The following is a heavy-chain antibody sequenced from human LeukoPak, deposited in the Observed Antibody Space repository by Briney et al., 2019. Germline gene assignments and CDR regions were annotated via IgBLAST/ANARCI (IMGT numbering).Heavy chain of an antibody. Sequence: PGGSLRLSCAASGFTFSSYAMSWVRQAPGKGLEWVSAISGSGGSTYYADSVKGRFTISRDNSKNTLYLQMNRLRAEDTAVYYCAKMSGGNPVLDYWGQGTLVTVSS. V-gene: IGHV3-23*01. J-gene: IGHJ4*02. CDR2: ISGSGGST. CDR1: GFTFSSYA. D-gene: IGHD4-23*01. CDR3: AKMSGGNPVLDY.